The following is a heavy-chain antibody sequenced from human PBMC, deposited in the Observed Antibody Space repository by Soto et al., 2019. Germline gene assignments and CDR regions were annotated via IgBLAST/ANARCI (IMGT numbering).Heavy chain of an antibody. Sequence: QVQLVQSGAEVKKPGASVKVSCKASGYTFTSYGISWVRQAPGQGLEWIGWISAYNGNTNYAQKLQGRVTMTTDTPTSTAYMEMRSLRSDDTAVYYCARERGPYSGSAIVTQDRRYYPFDYWGQGTLVTVSS. V-gene: IGHV1-18*01. J-gene: IGHJ4*02. D-gene: IGHD5-12*01. CDR3: ARERGPYSGSAIVTQDRRYYPFDY. CDR2: ISAYNGNT. CDR1: GYTFTSYG.